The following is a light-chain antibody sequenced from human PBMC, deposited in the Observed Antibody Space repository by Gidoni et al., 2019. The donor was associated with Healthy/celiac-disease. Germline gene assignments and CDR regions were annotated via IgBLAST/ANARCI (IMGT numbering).Light chain of an antibody. CDR1: QSLLHSNAYNY. Sequence: DIVMTQSPLSLPVTPGEPASISCMSSQSLLHSNAYNYLDWYLQKPGQSPQLLIYLGSNRASGVPDRFSGSGSGTDFTLKISRVEAEDVGVYYCMQALQTPPTFGQGTRLEIK. CDR2: LGS. CDR3: MQALQTPPT. J-gene: IGKJ5*01. V-gene: IGKV2-28*01.